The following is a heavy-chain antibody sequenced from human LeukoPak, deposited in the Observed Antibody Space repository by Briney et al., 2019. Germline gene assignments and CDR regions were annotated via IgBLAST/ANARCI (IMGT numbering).Heavy chain of an antibody. CDR1: GYTFTSYT. D-gene: IGHD6-13*01. CDR2: ISGNNRNT. J-gene: IGHJ4*02. CDR3: AGEGYSSSWKGRPYYFDY. Sequence: ASVKVSCKASGYTFTSYTISWVRQAPGQGLEWMGWISGNNRNTNYAQRFQGRVTMTTDTSTSTAYMELRSLTSDDTAVYYCAGEGYSSSWKGRPYYFDYWGQGTLVTVSS. V-gene: IGHV1-18*01.